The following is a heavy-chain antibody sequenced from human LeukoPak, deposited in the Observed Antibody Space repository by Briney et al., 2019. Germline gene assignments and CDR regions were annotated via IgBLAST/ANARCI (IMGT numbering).Heavy chain of an antibody. CDR2: IYPGDSDT. D-gene: IGHD3-22*01. CDR1: GYSFTSYW. J-gene: IGHJ4*02. CDR3: ARWAYYYDSSGYSPRGDY. Sequence: GESLKISCKGSGYSFTSYWIGWVRQMPGKGLEWMGFIYPGDSDTRYSPSFQGQVTISADKSISTAYLQWSSLKASDTAMYYCARWAYYYDSSGYSPRGDYWGQGTLVTVSS. V-gene: IGHV5-51*01.